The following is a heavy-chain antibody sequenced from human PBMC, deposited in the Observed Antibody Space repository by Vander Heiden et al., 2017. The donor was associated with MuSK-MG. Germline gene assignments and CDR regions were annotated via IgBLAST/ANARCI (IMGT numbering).Heavy chain of an antibody. CDR2: MNPNSGNT. CDR3: ARGRKGITGWFDP. J-gene: IGHJ5*02. Sequence: QVQLVQSGAEVKKPGASVQVSCKDAGYTFTSYDINWVGQAAGQGLVWMGWMNPNSGNTGYAPKFQGRVTMTRNTSISTAYMELSSLRSEATAVYYCARGRKGITGWFDPWGQGTLVTVSS. CDR1: GYTFTSYD. D-gene: IGHD1-20*01. V-gene: IGHV1-8*01.